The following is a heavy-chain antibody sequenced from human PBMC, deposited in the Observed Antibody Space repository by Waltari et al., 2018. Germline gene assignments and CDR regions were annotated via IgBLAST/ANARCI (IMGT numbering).Heavy chain of an antibody. D-gene: IGHD2-2*01. CDR1: GDTLSELS. Sequence: QVALVQSGAEVKNPGASVKVSCKVSGDTLSELSIHWVRQAPGKGLEWMGGFDPEDGETFYAQKFQGRVTMTEDPSTYTTYMELSSLTSEDTAVYYCATQPPYRLLRNWFDPWGQGTLVTVSS. CDR2: FDPEDGET. CDR3: ATQPPYRLLRNWFDP. V-gene: IGHV1-24*01. J-gene: IGHJ5*02.